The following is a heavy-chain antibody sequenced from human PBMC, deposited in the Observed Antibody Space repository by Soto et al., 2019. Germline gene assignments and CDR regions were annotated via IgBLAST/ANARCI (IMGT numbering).Heavy chain of an antibody. CDR1: GGSISSGGYY. CDR3: ARGIAVSGNALDI. V-gene: IGHV4-31*03. CDR2: IYYSGGA. J-gene: IGHJ3*02. D-gene: IGHD6-19*01. Sequence: QVQLQESGPGLVEPSQTLSLTCTVSGGSISSGGYYWTWLRQHPGKGLEWIAFIYYSGGAFYNPSLQSRVSISVDTSMNQFSLRLTSVTAADTAVFYCARGIAVSGNALDIWGQGTMVTVSS.